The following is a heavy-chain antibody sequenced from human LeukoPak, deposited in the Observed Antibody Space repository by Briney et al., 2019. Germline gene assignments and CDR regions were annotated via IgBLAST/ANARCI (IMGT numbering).Heavy chain of an antibody. CDR3: ARRPASLWFGESDY. CDR2: IYYSGST. Sequence: SETLSLTCTVSGGSISSSSSYWGWIRQPPGKGLEWIGSIYYSGSTYYNPSLKSRVTISVDTSKNQFSLKLSSVTAADTAVYYCARRPASLWFGESDYWGQGTLVTVSS. CDR1: GGSISSSSSY. D-gene: IGHD3-10*01. J-gene: IGHJ4*02. V-gene: IGHV4-39*01.